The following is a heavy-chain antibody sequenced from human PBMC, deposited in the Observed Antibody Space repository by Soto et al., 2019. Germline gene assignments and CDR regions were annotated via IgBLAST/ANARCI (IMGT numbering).Heavy chain of an antibody. J-gene: IGHJ4*02. Sequence: QVQLVQSGAEVKKPGSSVKVSCKASGGTFSSYAFSWVRQAPGQGLEWMGGIIPIFGTANYAQKFQGRVTITADESTSTAYMELSSLRSEDTAVYYCAHDRVSSSQEVFFDYWGQGTLVTVSS. V-gene: IGHV1-69*01. CDR3: AHDRVSSSQEVFFDY. CDR1: GGTFSSYA. CDR2: IIPIFGTA. D-gene: IGHD1-1*01.